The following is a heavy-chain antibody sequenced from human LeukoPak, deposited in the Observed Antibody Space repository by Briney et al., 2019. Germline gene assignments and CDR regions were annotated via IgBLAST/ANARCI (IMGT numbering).Heavy chain of an antibody. CDR2: AYYSGST. V-gene: IGHV4-39*07. CDR3: AKYPTRSSGRYLGVDY. D-gene: IGHD6-19*01. Sequence: SETLSLTCSVSGDSISSSVYYWGWIRQPPGKGLEWIGSAYYSGSTYYNPSLKSRVTISLDKSKNQLSLKLTSVTAADTAVYYCAKYPTRSSGRYLGVDYWGQGTLVTVSS. J-gene: IGHJ4*02. CDR1: GDSISSSVYY.